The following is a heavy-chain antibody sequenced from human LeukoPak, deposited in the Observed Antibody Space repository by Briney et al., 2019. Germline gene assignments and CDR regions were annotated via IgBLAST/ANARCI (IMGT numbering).Heavy chain of an antibody. J-gene: IGHJ4*02. CDR3: ARETLMGYNHYYFDY. CDR1: GGSISSYY. V-gene: IGHV4-59*01. D-gene: IGHD1-14*01. CDR2: IYYSGST. Sequence: SETLSLTCTVSGGSISSYYWSWIRQPPGKGLEWIRYIYYSGSTNYNPSLKSRVTISVDTSKNQFSLKLSSVTAADTAVYYCARETLMGYNHYYFDYWGQGTLATVSS.